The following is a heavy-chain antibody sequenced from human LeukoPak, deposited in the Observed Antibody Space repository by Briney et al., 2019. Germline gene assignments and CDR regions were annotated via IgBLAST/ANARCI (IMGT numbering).Heavy chain of an antibody. Sequence: SVKVSCKASGGTFSSYAISWVRQAPGQGLEWMGRIIPIFGTANYAQKFQGRVTITTDESTSTAYMELSSLRSEDTAVYYLATQSPNYDILTGYYLRGTFDYWGQGTLVTVSS. J-gene: IGHJ4*02. CDR1: GGTFSSYA. CDR3: ATQSPNYDILTGYYLRGTFDY. V-gene: IGHV1-69*05. CDR2: IIPIFGTA. D-gene: IGHD3-9*01.